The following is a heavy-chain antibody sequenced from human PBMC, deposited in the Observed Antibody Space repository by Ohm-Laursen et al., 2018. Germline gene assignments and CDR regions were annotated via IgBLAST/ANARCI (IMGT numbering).Heavy chain of an antibody. D-gene: IGHD3-16*01. CDR2: ISSSGSTI. CDR3: ARDPVRGLTDY. J-gene: IGHJ4*02. Sequence: SLRLSCTASGFTFSDYSMTWIRQAPGKGLEWVSYISSSGSTIHYADSVKGRFTISRDNAKNSLYLQMNSLRAEDTAVYHCARDPVRGLTDYWGQGTLVTVSS. CDR1: GFTFSDYS. V-gene: IGHV3-11*04.